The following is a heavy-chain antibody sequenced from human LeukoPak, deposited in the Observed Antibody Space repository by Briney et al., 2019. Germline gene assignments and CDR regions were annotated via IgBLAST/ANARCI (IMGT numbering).Heavy chain of an antibody. Sequence: GASVKVSCKSSGGTFSSYAIIWVRQAPGQGLEWMGRIIPILGIANYAQKFQGRVTITADKSTSTAYMELSSLRSEDTAVYYCARSVGVAGTVSVYYYYGMDVWGQGTTVTVSS. V-gene: IGHV1-69*04. CDR3: ARSVGVAGTVSVYYYYGMDV. D-gene: IGHD6-19*01. J-gene: IGHJ6*02. CDR2: IIPILGIA. CDR1: GGTFSSYA.